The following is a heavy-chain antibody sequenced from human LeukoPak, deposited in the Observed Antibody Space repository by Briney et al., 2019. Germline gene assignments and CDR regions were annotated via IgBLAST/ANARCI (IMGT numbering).Heavy chain of an antibody. CDR1: GYSITSDYY. Sequence: SETLSLTCAVSGYSITSDYYWGWIRQPPGTGLEWVGSIYHSGSTYYNPSLKSRVTISVDTSKNQFSLKLTSVTAADTAVYYCARKGSTSGTNWFDPWGQGTLVTVSS. V-gene: IGHV4-38-2*01. CDR2: IYHSGST. CDR3: ARKGSTSGTNWFDP. D-gene: IGHD6-13*01. J-gene: IGHJ5*02.